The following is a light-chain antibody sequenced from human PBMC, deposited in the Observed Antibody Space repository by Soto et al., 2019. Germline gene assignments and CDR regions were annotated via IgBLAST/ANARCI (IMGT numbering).Light chain of an antibody. CDR1: TGAVTSDHY. CDR3: LLYFGGAHV. J-gene: IGLJ1*01. Sequence: QAVVTQEPSLTVSPGGTGTLTCASSTGAVTSDHYPNWFQQKPGQPPTSLIFTTSYKHSWTPARFSGSLLGGKAALAVSGVQPEDEAEYYCLLYFGGAHVFGPGTKVTVL. V-gene: IGLV7-43*01. CDR2: TTS.